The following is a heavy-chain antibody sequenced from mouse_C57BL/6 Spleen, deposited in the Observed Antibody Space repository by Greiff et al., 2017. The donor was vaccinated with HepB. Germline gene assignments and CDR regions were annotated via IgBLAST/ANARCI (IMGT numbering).Heavy chain of an antibody. V-gene: IGHV1-4*01. CDR1: GYTFTSYT. D-gene: IGHD4-1*01. CDR3: AKLGQGWYFDV. Sequence: QVQLQQSGAELARPGASVKMSCTASGYTFTSYTMHWVKQRPGQGLEWIGYINPSSGYTKYNQKFKDKATLTADKSSSTAYMQLSSLTSEDSAVYYCAKLGQGWYFDVWGTGTTVTVSS. CDR2: INPSSGYT. J-gene: IGHJ1*03.